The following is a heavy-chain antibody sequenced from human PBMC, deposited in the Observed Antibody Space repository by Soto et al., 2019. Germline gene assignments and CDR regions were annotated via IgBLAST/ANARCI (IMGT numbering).Heavy chain of an antibody. V-gene: IGHV4-59*01. J-gene: IGHJ6*02. Sequence: SETLSLTCTVSGGSISSYYWSWIRQPPGKGLEWIGYIYYSGSTNYNPSLKSRVTISVDTSKNRFSLKLSSVTAADTAVYYCAREGVSSSWYNYYGMDVWGQGTTVTVSS. CDR2: IYYSGST. CDR1: GGSISSYY. D-gene: IGHD6-13*01. CDR3: AREGVSSSWYNYYGMDV.